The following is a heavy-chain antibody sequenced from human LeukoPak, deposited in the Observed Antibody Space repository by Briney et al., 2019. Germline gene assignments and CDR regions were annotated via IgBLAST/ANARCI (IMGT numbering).Heavy chain of an antibody. D-gene: IGHD3-3*01. CDR2: MNPNSGNT. Sequence: ASVKVSCKASGYTFTSYDINWVRQAAGQGLEWMGWMNPNSGNTGYAQKFQGRVTITRNTSISTAYMELSSLRSEDTAVYYCARGQTGLRFLEWLNGGGYFDYWGQGTLVTVSS. J-gene: IGHJ4*02. CDR3: ARGQTGLRFLEWLNGGGYFDY. V-gene: IGHV1-8*03. CDR1: GYTFTSYD.